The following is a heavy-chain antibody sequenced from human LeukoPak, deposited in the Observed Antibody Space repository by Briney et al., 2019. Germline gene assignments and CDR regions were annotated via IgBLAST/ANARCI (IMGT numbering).Heavy chain of an antibody. CDR1: GGTFSSYA. D-gene: IGHD3-22*01. J-gene: IGHJ4*02. V-gene: IGHV1-69*13. CDR3: ARERQNYDSSGYYSR. Sequence: GASVKVSCKASGGTFSSYAISWVRQAPGQGLEWMGGIIPIFGTANYAQKFQGRVTITADESTSTAYMELSSVRSEDTAVYYCARERQNYDSSGYYSRWGQGTLVTVSS. CDR2: IIPIFGTA.